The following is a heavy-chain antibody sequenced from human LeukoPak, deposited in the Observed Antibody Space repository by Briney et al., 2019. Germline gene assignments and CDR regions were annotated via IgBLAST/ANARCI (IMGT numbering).Heavy chain of an antibody. J-gene: IGHJ4*02. CDR3: ARGQSSLGSPYYFDY. D-gene: IGHD3-16*01. Sequence: GASVKVSCKASGGTFTNYAISWVRQAPGQGLEWMGGIIPMYGRGNYAQKFQGRVTITADESTSTVYMELGSLTSEDTAVYYCARGQSSLGSPYYFDYWGQGTLVTVSS. CDR1: GGTFTNYA. V-gene: IGHV1-69*13. CDR2: IIPMYGRG.